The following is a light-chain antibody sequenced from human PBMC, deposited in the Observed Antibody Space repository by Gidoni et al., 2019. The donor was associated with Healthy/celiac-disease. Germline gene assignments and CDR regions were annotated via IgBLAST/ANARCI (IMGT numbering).Light chain of an antibody. J-gene: IGKJ1*01. Sequence: DFQMTHSPSTLSASVGDRVTITCRASQSISSWLAWYQQKPGNAPKLLIYNASSLESGVPSRFSGSGSGTEFTLTISSLQPDDFATYYCQQYNSYSRTFGQGTKVEIK. CDR2: NAS. CDR1: QSISSW. V-gene: IGKV1-5*03. CDR3: QQYNSYSRT.